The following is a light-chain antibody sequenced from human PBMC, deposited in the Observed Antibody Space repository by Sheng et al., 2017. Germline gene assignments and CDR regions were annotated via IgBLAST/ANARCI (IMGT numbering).Light chain of an antibody. CDR3: QQFAISPHT. J-gene: IGKJ2*01. CDR1: QTVSSNY. CDR2: GAS. V-gene: IGKV3-20*01. Sequence: EIVLTQSPGTLSLSPGERATLSCRASQTVSSNYLAWYQQKPGQAPRLLFYGASTRATGIPNRFSGSGSGTHFTLTISRLEPEDFAVYYCQQFAISPHTFGQGTRLEI.